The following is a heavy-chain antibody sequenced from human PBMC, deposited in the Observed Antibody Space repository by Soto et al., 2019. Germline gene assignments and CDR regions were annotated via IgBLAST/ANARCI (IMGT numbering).Heavy chain of an antibody. CDR3: ARDVSPGSSSLYLDAFDV. V-gene: IGHV3-7*05. D-gene: IGHD6-13*01. Sequence: EVQLEESGGDLVQPGGSLRLSCAASGFTLSAYCMTWVRQAPGKGLEWVANINRDGSKKSYLDSVRGRFTISRDNVGNSLYRQMDSLRAADTALYYCARDVSPGSSSLYLDAFDVWGQGTRVTVSS. CDR2: INRDGSKK. CDR1: GFTLSAYC. J-gene: IGHJ3*01.